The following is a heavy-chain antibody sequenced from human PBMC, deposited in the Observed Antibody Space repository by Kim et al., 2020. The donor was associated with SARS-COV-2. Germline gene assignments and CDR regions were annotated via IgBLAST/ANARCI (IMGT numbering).Heavy chain of an antibody. D-gene: IGHD3-16*01. V-gene: IGHV4-34*01. CDR2: INHSGST. CDR3: ARLGVGDSFNYYYGMDV. CDR1: GGSFSGYY. J-gene: IGHJ6*02. Sequence: SETLSLTCAVYGGSFSGYYWSWIRQPPGKGLEWIGEINHSGSTNYNPSPKSRVTISVDTSKNQFSLKLSSVTAADTAVYYCARLGVGDSFNYYYGMDVWGRGTTVTVSS.